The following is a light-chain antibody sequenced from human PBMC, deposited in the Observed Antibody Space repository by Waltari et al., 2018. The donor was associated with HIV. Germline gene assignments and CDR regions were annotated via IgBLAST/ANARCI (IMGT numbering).Light chain of an antibody. J-gene: IGLJ2*01. CDR1: FSNIGLNS. CDR2: TNN. Sequence: QSVLTQPPSASGTPGQRVFISCSGSFSNIGLNSVNWYQHVPGMAPKLLIYTNNRRPPEVPGRFSGSKSGTSATLDISGLRPEYESTYYCAVWDDSLRGGVFVGGTKLSVL. CDR3: AVWDDSLRGGV. V-gene: IGLV1-47*01.